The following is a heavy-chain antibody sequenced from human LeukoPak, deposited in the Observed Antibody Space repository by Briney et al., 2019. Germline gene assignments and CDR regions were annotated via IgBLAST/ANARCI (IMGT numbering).Heavy chain of an antibody. CDR2: INPNSGGT. Sequence: GASVKVSCKASGYTFTGYYIHWVRQAPGRGPDWMGWINPNSGGTNYAQKFQGRVTMTRGTSISTADMELSGLKSDDTAVYYCARGGLMYYFDYWGQGTLVTVSS. CDR1: GYTFTGYY. V-gene: IGHV1-2*02. D-gene: IGHD1-26*01. J-gene: IGHJ4*02. CDR3: ARGGLMYYFDY.